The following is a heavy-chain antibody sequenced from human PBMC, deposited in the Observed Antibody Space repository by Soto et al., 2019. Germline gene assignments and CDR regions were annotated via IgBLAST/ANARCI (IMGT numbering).Heavy chain of an antibody. CDR1: GGTFRSYT. Sequence: QVQLVQSGAEVKKPGSSVKVSCKASGGTFRSYTISWVRQAPGQGLEWMGRIIPILGIANYAQKFQGRVTITADKSTSTAYMELSSLRSEDTAVYYCDAIPYYYDSSGPHWGQGTLVTVSS. CDR2: IIPILGIA. J-gene: IGHJ4*02. CDR3: DAIPYYYDSSGPH. D-gene: IGHD3-22*01. V-gene: IGHV1-69*02.